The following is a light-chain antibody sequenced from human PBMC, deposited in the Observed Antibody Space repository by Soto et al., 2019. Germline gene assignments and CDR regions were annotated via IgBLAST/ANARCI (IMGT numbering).Light chain of an antibody. Sequence: QSALTQPASVSGSPGQSITISCTGTSSDVGSYNLVSWYQQHPGKAPKLMIYEVSKRPSGVSNRFSGSKSGNTASLTISGIQAEDEADYYCCSYAGSSTLSVGGGTQLTVL. V-gene: IGLV2-23*02. CDR1: SSDVGSYNL. CDR2: EVS. CDR3: CSYAGSSTLS. J-gene: IGLJ2*01.